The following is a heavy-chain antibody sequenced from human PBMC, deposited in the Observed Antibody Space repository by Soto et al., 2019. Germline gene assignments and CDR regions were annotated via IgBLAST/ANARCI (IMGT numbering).Heavy chain of an antibody. CDR2: ISYDGSNK. Sequence: GGSLRLSCAASGFSFITYGIHWVRQAPGKGLEWVAVISYDGSNKYYGDSVMGRFTISRDNSKNTLYLQMNGLRAEDTAVYYCAKDRPPLNHYYDSRGDYGMDVWGQGTTVTVSS. J-gene: IGHJ6*02. CDR1: GFSFITYG. V-gene: IGHV3-30*18. CDR3: AKDRPPLNHYYDSRGDYGMDV. D-gene: IGHD3-22*01.